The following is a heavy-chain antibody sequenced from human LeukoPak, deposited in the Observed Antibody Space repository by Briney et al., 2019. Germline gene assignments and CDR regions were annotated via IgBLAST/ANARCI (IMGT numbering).Heavy chain of an antibody. CDR2: ISRNSRHV. D-gene: IGHD6-19*01. Sequence: GGSLRLSCAASGFTFSDYSMNWVRQAPGKGLEWVSSISRNSRHVYYGGSVWGRFTISRDDARNSLFLEMNSLRAEDTAVYYCARDFDTPLGYSSGWFDYWGQGTLVTVSS. CDR1: GFTFSDYS. CDR3: ARDFDTPLGYSSGWFDY. J-gene: IGHJ4*02. V-gene: IGHV3-21*01.